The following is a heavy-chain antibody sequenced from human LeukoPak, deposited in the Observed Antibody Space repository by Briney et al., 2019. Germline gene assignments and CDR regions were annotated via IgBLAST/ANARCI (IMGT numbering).Heavy chain of an antibody. J-gene: IGHJ3*02. CDR3: ARDCPRADAFDI. CDR2: ISGSGSTI. CDR1: GFTFSDYY. Sequence: GGSLRLSCAASGFTFSDYYMSWIRQDPGKGLEWVSYISGSGSTIYYADSVKGRFTISRDNARNSLYLQMNSLRAEDTAVYYCARDCPRADAFDIWGQGTMVTVSS. V-gene: IGHV3-11*01.